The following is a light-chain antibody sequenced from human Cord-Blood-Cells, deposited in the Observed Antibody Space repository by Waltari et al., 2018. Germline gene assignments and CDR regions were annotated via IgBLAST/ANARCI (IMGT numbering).Light chain of an antibody. CDR3: QQYYSTPRT. CDR1: QSVLYSSNNKNY. Sequence: DIVMTQAPDSLAVSLGERATTNCKSSQSVLYSSNNKNYLAWYQQKPGQPPKLLIYWASTRESGVPDRFSGSGSGTDFTLTISSLQAEDVAVYYCQQYYSTPRTFGQGTKVENK. J-gene: IGKJ1*01. V-gene: IGKV4-1*01. CDR2: WAS.